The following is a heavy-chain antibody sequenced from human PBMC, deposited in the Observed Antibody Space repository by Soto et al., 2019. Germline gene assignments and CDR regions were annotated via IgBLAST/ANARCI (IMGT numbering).Heavy chain of an antibody. CDR1: GVSFSGYY. CDR2: INHNGNT. Sequence: QVQLQQWGAGLLKPSETLSLTCAVSGVSFSGYYWSWFRQPPGRGLEWIGEINHNGNTNNNPSLKSRVTTSLDTSTNQFSLKLSSVTAADTAVYYCAKGLVATDWGQGTLVTVSS. CDR3: AKGLVATD. D-gene: IGHD5-12*01. V-gene: IGHV4-34*01. J-gene: IGHJ4*02.